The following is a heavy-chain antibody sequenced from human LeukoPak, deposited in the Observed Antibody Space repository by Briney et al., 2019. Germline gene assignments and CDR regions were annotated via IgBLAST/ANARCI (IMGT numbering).Heavy chain of an antibody. Sequence: ASVKVSCKASGYTFTGYYMHWVRQAPGQGLEWMGWINPNSGGTNYAQKFQGRVTMTRDTSISTAYMELSRLRSDDTAVYYCARDLHYGDYAGGLDYWGQGTLVTVSS. CDR2: INPNSGGT. J-gene: IGHJ4*02. V-gene: IGHV1-2*02. CDR3: ARDLHYGDYAGGLDY. CDR1: GYTFTGYY. D-gene: IGHD4-17*01.